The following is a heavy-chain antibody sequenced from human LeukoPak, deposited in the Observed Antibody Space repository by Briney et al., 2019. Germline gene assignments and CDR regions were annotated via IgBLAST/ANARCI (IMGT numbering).Heavy chain of an antibody. CDR3: ARGVTYYDFWSGYYVGSYVDY. CDR2: IYHSGST. CDR1: GGSISSSNW. D-gene: IGHD3-3*01. J-gene: IGHJ4*02. V-gene: IGHV4-4*02. Sequence: SGTLSLTCAVSGGSISSSNWWSWVRQPPGKGLEWIGEIYHSGSTNYNPSLKSRVTISVDRSKNQFSLKLSSVTAADTAVYYCARGVTYYDFWSGYYVGSYVDYWGQGTLVTVSS.